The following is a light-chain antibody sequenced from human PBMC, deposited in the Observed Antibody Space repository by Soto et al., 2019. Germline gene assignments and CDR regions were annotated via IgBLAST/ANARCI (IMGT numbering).Light chain of an antibody. J-gene: IGKJ1*01. CDR2: GAS. CDR3: QHYKSYPWT. V-gene: IGKV1-8*01. Sequence: AIRMTQSPSSLSASAGDRVAIACRASQGVGRYLAWYQQKPGKAPKLLIYGASTLQSGVPSRFSGSGSGTDFTLTISCLQSEDFATYYCQHYKSYPWTFGQGTKVEIK. CDR1: QGVGRY.